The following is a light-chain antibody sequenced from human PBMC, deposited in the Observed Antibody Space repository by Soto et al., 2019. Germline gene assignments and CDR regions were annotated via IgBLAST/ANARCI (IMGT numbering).Light chain of an antibody. Sequence: QSVLTQPPSVSAAPGQKVTISCSGSSSNIGNNYVSWYQQLPGTAPKLLIYDNNKRPSGIPDRFSGSKSGTSATRGITGLQTGDEADYYCGTWDSNLSAVVFGGGTKLTVL. J-gene: IGLJ2*01. V-gene: IGLV1-51*01. CDR1: SSNIGNNY. CDR3: GTWDSNLSAVV. CDR2: DNN.